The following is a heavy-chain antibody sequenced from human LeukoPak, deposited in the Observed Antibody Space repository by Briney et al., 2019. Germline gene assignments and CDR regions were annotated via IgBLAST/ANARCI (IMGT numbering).Heavy chain of an antibody. CDR3: ARDRRGYCSSTSCRTYYFDY. Sequence: GGSLRLSCAGSGFTVASKYMNWVRQAPGKGLEWVSVIYSGGSTYYADSVKGRFTISRDNYMNTLYLQMNSLRAEDTAVYYCARDRRGYCSSTSCRTYYFDYWGQGTLVTVSS. CDR2: IYSGGST. J-gene: IGHJ4*02. V-gene: IGHV3-66*01. D-gene: IGHD2-2*01. CDR1: GFTVASKY.